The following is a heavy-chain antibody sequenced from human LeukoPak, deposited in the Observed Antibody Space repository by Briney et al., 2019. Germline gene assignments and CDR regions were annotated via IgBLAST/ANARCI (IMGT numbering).Heavy chain of an antibody. CDR1: GGSISSNY. D-gene: IGHD3-22*01. J-gene: IGHJ3*02. V-gene: IGHV4-4*07. Sequence: SETLSLTCAVSGGSISSNYWNWIRQAAGKGLEWIGRIYTSGSTNYNPSLKSRVTISVDKSKNQFSLKLSSVTAADTAVYYCARLNPYDSSGYYTEDAFDIWGQGTMVTVSS. CDR3: ARLNPYDSSGYYTEDAFDI. CDR2: IYTSGST.